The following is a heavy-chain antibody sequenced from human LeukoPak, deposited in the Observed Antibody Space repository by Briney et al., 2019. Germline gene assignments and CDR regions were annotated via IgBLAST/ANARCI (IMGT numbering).Heavy chain of an antibody. CDR1: GFTISSYD. CDR2: IGTAGEI. J-gene: IGHJ3*02. CDR3: ARRGAYGDYFDI. Sequence: GGSLRLSCAASGFTISSYDIHWVRQATGKGLEWVSGIGTAGEIYYPGSVKGRFTISRENAKNSLYLQMNSLRAGDTAVYYCARRGAYGDYFDIWGQGTMVTVSS. D-gene: IGHD4-17*01. V-gene: IGHV3-13*01.